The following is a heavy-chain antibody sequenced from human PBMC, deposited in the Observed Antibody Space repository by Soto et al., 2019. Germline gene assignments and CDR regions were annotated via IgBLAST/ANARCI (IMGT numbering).Heavy chain of an antibody. CDR3: TRVDGYTNPSDF. V-gene: IGHV3-21*01. J-gene: IGHJ4*02. CDR2: ITANSDYT. Sequence: SGGSLRLSCAASGFHFSTYRMSWVRRAPGKGLEWVSSITANSDYTYHADSLKGRFTISRDNAKSSLYLQMNNLRVDDTALYFCTRVDGYTNPSDFWGQGTQVTVS. D-gene: IGHD5-12*01. CDR1: GFHFSTYR.